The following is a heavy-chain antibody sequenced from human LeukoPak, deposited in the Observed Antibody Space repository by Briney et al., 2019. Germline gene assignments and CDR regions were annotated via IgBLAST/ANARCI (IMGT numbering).Heavy chain of an antibody. J-gene: IGHJ4*02. CDR1: GYTFTSYD. CDR2: MNPNSGNT. D-gene: IGHD4-17*01. V-gene: IGHV1-8*01. Sequence: ASVKVSCKASGYTFTSYDINWVRQATGQGLEWMGWMNPNSGNTGYAQKFQGRVTMTRNTSISTAYMELSSLRSEDTAVYYCARGSKSDYGDYADYWGQGTLVTVSS. CDR3: ARGSKSDYGDYADY.